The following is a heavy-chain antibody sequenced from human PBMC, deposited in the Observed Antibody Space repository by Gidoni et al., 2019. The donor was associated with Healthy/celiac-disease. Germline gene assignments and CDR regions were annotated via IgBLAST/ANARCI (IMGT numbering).Heavy chain of an antibody. D-gene: IGHD4-4*01. CDR2: IWYDGSNK. J-gene: IGHJ6*03. CDR3: ARSVTTVYYYMDV. V-gene: IGHV3-33*01. Sequence: QVPLVESGGGVVPPGRSLRLSGAGSGFTLSSYGMHWVRQAPGKGLEWVAVIWYDGSNKYSADSVKGRVTISRDNSKNTLYLQMNSLRAEDTAVYYCARSVTTVYYYMDVWGKGTTVTVSS. CDR1: GFTLSSYG.